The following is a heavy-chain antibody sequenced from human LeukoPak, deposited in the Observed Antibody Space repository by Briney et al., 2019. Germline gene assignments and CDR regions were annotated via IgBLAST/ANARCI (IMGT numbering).Heavy chain of an antibody. CDR2: ISAYNGNT. J-gene: IGHJ3*02. D-gene: IGHD6-13*01. CDR3: ARDLSPWFLQNSSPHHAFDI. V-gene: IGHV1-18*01. Sequence: GASVKVSCKASGYTFTSYGISWVRQAPGQGLEWMGWISAYNGNTNYAQKLQGRVTMTTDTSTSTAYMELRSLRSDDTAVYYCARDLSPWFLQNSSPHHAFDIWGQGTMVTVSS. CDR1: GYTFTSYG.